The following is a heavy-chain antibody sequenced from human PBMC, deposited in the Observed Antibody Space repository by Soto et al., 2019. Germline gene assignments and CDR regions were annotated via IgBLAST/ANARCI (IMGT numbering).Heavy chain of an antibody. J-gene: IGHJ4*02. D-gene: IGHD6-6*01. CDR2: IYYSGST. CDR1: GGSISSYY. Sequence: PSETLSLTCTASGGSISSYYWSWIRQPPGKGLEWIGYIYYSGSTNYNPSLKSRVTISVDTSKNQFSLKLSSVTAADTAVYYCAGSSSSTLFDYWGQGTLVTVSS. CDR3: AGSSSSTLFDY. V-gene: IGHV4-59*01.